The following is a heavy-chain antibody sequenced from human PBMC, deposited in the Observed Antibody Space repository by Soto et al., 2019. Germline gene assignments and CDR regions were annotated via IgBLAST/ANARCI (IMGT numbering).Heavy chain of an antibody. D-gene: IGHD6-19*01. J-gene: IGHJ1*01. CDR1: GFTFTTYA. V-gene: IGHV3-30*04. Sequence: QVQLVESGGGVVQPGRSLTLSCAASGFTFTTYAMHWIRQAPGKGLEWVAVISYDGSNKLYADSVKGRFIISRDNSKNTLYLQMSSLRAEDTAVYYCAKDRLRSGWYDYFQFWGQGTLVTVSS. CDR3: AKDRLRSGWYDYFQF. CDR2: ISYDGSNK.